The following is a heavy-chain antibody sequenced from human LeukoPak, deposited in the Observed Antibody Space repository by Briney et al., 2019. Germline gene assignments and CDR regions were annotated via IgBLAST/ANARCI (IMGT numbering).Heavy chain of an antibody. CDR1: GYTFTSYY. J-gene: IGHJ5*02. CDR3: ARETITGYCSGGSCYRFDP. D-gene: IGHD2-15*01. CDR2: INPSGGST. V-gene: IGHV1-46*01. Sequence: ASVTVSCKASGYTFTSYYMHWVRQAPGQGLDWMGIINPSGGSTSYAQKFQGRVTMTRDTSTSTVYMELSSLRSEDTAVYYCARETITGYCSGGSCYRFDPWGQGTLVTVSS.